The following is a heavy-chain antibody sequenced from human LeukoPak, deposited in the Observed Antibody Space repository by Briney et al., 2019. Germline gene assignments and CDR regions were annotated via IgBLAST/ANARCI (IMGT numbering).Heavy chain of an antibody. Sequence: SETLSLTCTVSGGSLSTYYWTWIRQSPGKGLEWIGYIYYTGSTNYNPSLKSRVTLSIDTSKNQFSLKLNSVTAADTAVYYCARSIRGYQLAFDYWGQGTLVTVSS. CDR3: ARSIRGYQLAFDY. D-gene: IGHD2-2*01. CDR1: GGSLSTYY. V-gene: IGHV4-59*08. CDR2: IYYTGST. J-gene: IGHJ4*02.